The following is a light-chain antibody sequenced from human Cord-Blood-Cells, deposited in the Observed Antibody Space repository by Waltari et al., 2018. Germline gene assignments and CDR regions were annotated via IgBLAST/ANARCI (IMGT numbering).Light chain of an antibody. Sequence: QSALTQPASVSGSPGQSITIPCTGTSSDVGSYNLVSWYQQHPGKAPKLMIYEGSKRPSGVSNRFYGSKSGNTASLTISGIQAEDEADYYCCSYAGSSTWVFGGGTKLTVL. CDR1: SSDVGSYNL. CDR2: EGS. CDR3: CSYAGSSTWV. J-gene: IGLJ3*02. V-gene: IGLV2-23*01.